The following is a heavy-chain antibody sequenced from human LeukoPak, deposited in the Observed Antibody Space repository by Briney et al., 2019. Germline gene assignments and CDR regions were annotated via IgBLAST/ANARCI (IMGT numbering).Heavy chain of an antibody. J-gene: IGHJ4*02. CDR2: IYYSGST. CDR1: GGSISSSNFY. D-gene: IGHD2-15*01. Sequence: KPSETLSLTCTVSGGSISSSNFYWGWIRQPPGKGLEWIGSIYYSGSTYYNPSLKSRVTISVDTSKNQFSLKLSSVTAADTAVYYCARSVVVAATAGVWGQGTLVTVSS. V-gene: IGHV4-39*07. CDR3: ARSVVVAATAGV.